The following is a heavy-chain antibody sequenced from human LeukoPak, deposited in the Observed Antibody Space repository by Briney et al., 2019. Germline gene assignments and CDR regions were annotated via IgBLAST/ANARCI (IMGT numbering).Heavy chain of an antibody. Sequence: SETLSLTCTVSGGSISSYYRSWIRQPPGKGLEWIGYIYYSGSTNYNPSLKSRVTISVDTSKNQFSLKLSSVTAADTAVYYCARVTGLAAAESWGQGTLVTVSS. V-gene: IGHV4-59*01. J-gene: IGHJ4*02. CDR2: IYYSGST. D-gene: IGHD6-13*01. CDR3: ARVTGLAAAES. CDR1: GGSISSYY.